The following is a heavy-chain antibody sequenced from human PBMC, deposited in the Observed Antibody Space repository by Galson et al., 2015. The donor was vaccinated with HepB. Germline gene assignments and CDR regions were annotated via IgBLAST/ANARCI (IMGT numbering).Heavy chain of an antibody. V-gene: IGHV3-30-3*01. J-gene: IGHJ6*02. CDR3: ARGVGYCSSTSCYNNYYYYGMDV. CDR1: GFTFSSYA. CDR2: ISYDGSNK. D-gene: IGHD2-2*02. Sequence: SLRLSCAASGFTFSSYAMHWVRQAPGKGLEWVAVISYDGSNKYYADSVKGRFTISRDNSKNTLYLQMNSLRAEDTAVYYCARGVGYCSSTSCYNNYYYYGMDVWGQGTTVTVSS.